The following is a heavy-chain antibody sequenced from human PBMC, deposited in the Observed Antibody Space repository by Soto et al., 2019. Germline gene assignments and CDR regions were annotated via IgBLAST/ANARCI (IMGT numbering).Heavy chain of an antibody. CDR1: GGTFSSYA. D-gene: IGHD3-22*01. CDR3: ARCYYDSSGYSHYGMDV. CDR2: IIPIFGTA. Sequence: QVQLVQSGAEVKKPGSSVKVSCKASGGTFSSYAISWVRQAPGQGLEWMGGIIPIFGTANYAQKFQGRVTITADEPTSTAYMELSSLRSEDTAVYYCARCYYDSSGYSHYGMDVWGQGTTVTVSS. V-gene: IGHV1-69*01. J-gene: IGHJ6*02.